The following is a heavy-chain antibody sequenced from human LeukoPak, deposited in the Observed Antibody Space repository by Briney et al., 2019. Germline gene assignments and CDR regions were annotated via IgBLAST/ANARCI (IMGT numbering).Heavy chain of an antibody. V-gene: IGHV3-21*01. Sequence: GGSLRLSCAASGFTFSSYSMNWVRQAPGKGLEWVSSISSSSSYIYYAGSVKGRFTISRDNAKNSLYLQMNSLRAEDTAVYYCARVADYGDLDYWGQGTLVTVSS. CDR2: ISSSSSYI. CDR1: GFTFSSYS. CDR3: ARVADYGDLDY. J-gene: IGHJ4*02. D-gene: IGHD4-17*01.